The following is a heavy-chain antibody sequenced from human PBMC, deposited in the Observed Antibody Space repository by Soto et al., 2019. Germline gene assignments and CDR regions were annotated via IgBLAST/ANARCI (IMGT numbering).Heavy chain of an antibody. CDR1: GFTFTSSA. V-gene: IGHV1-58*01. D-gene: IGHD3-10*01. Sequence: ASVKVSCKASGFTFTSSAVQWVRQARGQRLEWIGWIVVGSGNTNYAQKFQERVTITRDMSTSTAYMELSSLRSEDTAVYYCAADLKGQWFIAGILYYGMDVWGQGTTVTVSS. CDR2: IVVGSGNT. J-gene: IGHJ6*02. CDR3: AADLKGQWFIAGILYYGMDV.